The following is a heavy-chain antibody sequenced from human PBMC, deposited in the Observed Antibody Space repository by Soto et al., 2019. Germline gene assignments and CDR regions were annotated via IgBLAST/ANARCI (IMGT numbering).Heavy chain of an antibody. CDR1: GGSISSYY. V-gene: IGHV4-59*08. J-gene: IGHJ4*02. D-gene: IGHD2-21*02. Sequence: SETLSLTCTVSGGSISSYYWSWIRQPPGKGLEWIGYTYYSGSTNYNPSLKSRVTISVDTSKNQFSLKLSSVTAADTAVYYCARVSCGGDCYIDYWGQGTLVTVSS. CDR3: ARVSCGGDCYIDY. CDR2: TYYSGST.